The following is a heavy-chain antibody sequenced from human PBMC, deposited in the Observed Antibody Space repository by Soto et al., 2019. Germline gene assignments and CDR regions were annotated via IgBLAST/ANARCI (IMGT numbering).Heavy chain of an antibody. CDR1: GYSFAGYW. CDR3: ARQIYDSDTGPNFQYYFDS. J-gene: IGHJ4*02. CDR2: IDPSDSQT. D-gene: IGHD3-22*01. V-gene: IGHV5-10-1*01. Sequence: GESLKISCKGSGYSFAGYWITWVRQKPGKGLEWMGRIDPSDSQTYYSPSFRGHVTISVTKSITTVFLQWSSLRASDTAMYYRARQIYDSDTGPNFQYYFDSWGQGTPVTVSS.